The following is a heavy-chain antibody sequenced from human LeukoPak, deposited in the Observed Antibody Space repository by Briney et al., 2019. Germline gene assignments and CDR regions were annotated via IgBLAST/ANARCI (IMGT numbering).Heavy chain of an antibody. V-gene: IGHV4-59*01. CDR1: GGSISPYY. CDR2: IYYSGTA. CDR3: ARDRASAGGFDY. Sequence: SETLSLTCSVSGGSISPYYWSWIRQPPGKGLEWIGYIYYSGTANYNPSLQSRVTISVATSKNQFSLKLSSVTAADTALYYCARDRASAGGFDYWGQGTLVTVSS. J-gene: IGHJ4*02. D-gene: IGHD2-15*01.